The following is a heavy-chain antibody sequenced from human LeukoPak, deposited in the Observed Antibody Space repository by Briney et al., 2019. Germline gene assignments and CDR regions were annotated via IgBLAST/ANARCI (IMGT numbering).Heavy chain of an antibody. D-gene: IGHD4-17*01. J-gene: IGHJ4*02. Sequence: GGSLRLSCAASGFSFNNYWMSWVRQAPGKGLEWVANIKQDGTYKYHVDSVKGRFTISRDNAKNSLFLQMNSLRAEDTAVYYCARGSYGDYQPFDYWGQGTLVTVSS. CDR1: GFSFNNYW. CDR3: ARGSYGDYQPFDY. CDR2: IKQDGTYK. V-gene: IGHV3-7*02.